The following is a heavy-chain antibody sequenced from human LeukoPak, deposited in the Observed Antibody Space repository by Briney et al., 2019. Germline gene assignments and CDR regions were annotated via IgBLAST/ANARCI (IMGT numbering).Heavy chain of an antibody. CDR3: ARDPQNLGWFDP. CDR1: GGSISSGGYY. J-gene: IGHJ5*02. V-gene: IGHV4-31*03. CDR2: IYYSGST. Sequence: PSQTLSLTCTVSGGSISSGGYYWSWIRQHPGKGLEWIGYIYYSGSTYYNPSLKSRVTISVDTSKNQFSLKLSSVTAADTAVYYCARDPQNLGWFDPWGQGTLVTVSS.